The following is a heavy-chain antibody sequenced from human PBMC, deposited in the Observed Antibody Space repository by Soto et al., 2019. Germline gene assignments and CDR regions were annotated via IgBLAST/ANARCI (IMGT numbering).Heavy chain of an antibody. J-gene: IGHJ5*02. Sequence: SQTLSLTCAISGDSVSSNSAAWNWIRQSPSRGLEWLGRTYYRSKWYNDYAVSVESRITINPDTSKNQFSLQLNSVTPEDTAVYYCARDPVLYSSGWRNGIDPWGQGTLVTVSS. CDR2: TYYRSKWYN. CDR3: ARDPVLYSSGWRNGIDP. V-gene: IGHV6-1*01. D-gene: IGHD6-19*01. CDR1: GDSVSSNSAA.